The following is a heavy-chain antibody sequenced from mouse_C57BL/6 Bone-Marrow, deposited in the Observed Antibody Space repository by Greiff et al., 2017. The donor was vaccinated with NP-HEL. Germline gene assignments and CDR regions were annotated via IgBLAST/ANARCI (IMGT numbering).Heavy chain of an antibody. V-gene: IGHV1-15*01. Sequence: QVQLQQSGAELVRPGASVTLSCKASGYTFTDYEMHWVKQTPVHGLEWIGAIDPETGGTAYNQKFKGKAILTADKSSSTAYMELRSLTSEDSAVYYCTRCGVRRDAMDYWGQGTSVTVSS. CDR2: IDPETGGT. CDR3: TRCGVRRDAMDY. D-gene: IGHD2-14*01. J-gene: IGHJ4*01. CDR1: GYTFTDYE.